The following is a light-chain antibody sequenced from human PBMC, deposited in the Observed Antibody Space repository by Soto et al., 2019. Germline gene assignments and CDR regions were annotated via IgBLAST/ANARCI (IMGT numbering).Light chain of an antibody. CDR2: AAS. Sequence: DIQMTQSPSSLSASVGDRVTITCRASQSISSYLNWYQQKPGKAPKLLIYAASSLQSGVPSRFSGSGSGTDFTLTISSLQPEDFVTYYCQQSYSTRVTFGQGTKVEIK. CDR1: QSISSY. J-gene: IGKJ1*01. CDR3: QQSYSTRVT. V-gene: IGKV1-39*01.